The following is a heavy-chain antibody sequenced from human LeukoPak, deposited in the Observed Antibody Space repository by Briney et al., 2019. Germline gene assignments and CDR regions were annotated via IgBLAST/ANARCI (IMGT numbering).Heavy chain of an antibody. CDR1: GFTFSSYS. Sequence: GGSLRLSCAASGFTFSSYSMHWVRQAPGKGLDWVSLITWDGGNTYYADSVKGRFTISRDNSKNSLYLQMNSLRAEDTALYYCAKDKGGYTYSSYYFDYWGQGTLVTVSS. CDR3: AKDKGGYTYSSYYFDY. V-gene: IGHV3-43D*03. CDR2: ITWDGGNT. J-gene: IGHJ4*02. D-gene: IGHD5-18*01.